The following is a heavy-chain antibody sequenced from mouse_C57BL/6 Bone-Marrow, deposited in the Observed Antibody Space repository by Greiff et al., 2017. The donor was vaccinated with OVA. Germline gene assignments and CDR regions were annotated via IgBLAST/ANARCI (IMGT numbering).Heavy chain of an antibody. CDR1: GFSLSTFGMG. CDR3: APFYYGSSYGNFDV. J-gene: IGHJ1*03. CDR2: IWWDDDK. Sequence: QVTLKESGPGILQPSQTLSLTCSFSGFSLSTFGMGVGWIRQPSGKGLEWLAHIWWDDDKYYNPALKSRLTISKDTSKNQVFLKIANVDTADTATYYCAPFYYGSSYGNFDVWGTGTTVTVSS. V-gene: IGHV8-8*01. D-gene: IGHD1-1*01.